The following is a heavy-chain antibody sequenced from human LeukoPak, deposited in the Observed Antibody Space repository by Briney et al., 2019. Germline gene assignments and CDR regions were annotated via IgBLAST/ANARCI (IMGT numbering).Heavy chain of an antibody. CDR1: GGSISTSY. CDR3: TRGQYDLGRGRFDP. J-gene: IGHJ5*02. Sequence: SETLSLTCTVSGGSISTSYWNWIRQPPGKGLEWIGHINYSGSSNHNPSLRSRVTIAVDTSKNQFSLKMSSVTAADTAVYYCTRGQYDLGRGRFDPWGQGTLVTVSS. D-gene: IGHD3-16*01. CDR2: INYSGSS. V-gene: IGHV4-59*01.